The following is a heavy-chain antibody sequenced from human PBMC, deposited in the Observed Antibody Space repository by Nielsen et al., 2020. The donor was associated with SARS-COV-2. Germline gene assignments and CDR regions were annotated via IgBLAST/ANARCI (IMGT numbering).Heavy chain of an antibody. CDR2: IRMSDGAT. V-gene: IGHV3-48*02. CDR1: GFALSAYG. Sequence: GESLKISCTASGFALSAYGMDWVRQVPGRGLEWLAHIRMSDGATQYADSVRGRFTISRDNAKNSLYLQMHSLRDEDTAVYFCAKELEVCCHYMDVWGKGTTVTVSS. J-gene: IGHJ6*03. D-gene: IGHD5/OR15-5a*01. CDR3: AKELEVCCHYMDV.